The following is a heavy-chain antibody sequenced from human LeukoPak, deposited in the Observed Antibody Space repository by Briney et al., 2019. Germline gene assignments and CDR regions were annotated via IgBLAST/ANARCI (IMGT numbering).Heavy chain of an antibody. CDR2: IWYDGSNK. D-gene: IGHD6-13*01. V-gene: IGHV3-33*06. CDR3: AKEEEQRGYSSSWYSVDYYYYMDV. J-gene: IGHJ6*03. CDR1: GFTFSSYG. Sequence: GGSLRLSCAASGFTFSSYGMHWVRQAPGKGLEWVAVIWYDGSNKYYADSVKGRFTISRDNSKNTLYLQMNSLRAEVTAVYSCAKEEEQRGYSSSWYSVDYYYYMDVWGKGTTVTVSS.